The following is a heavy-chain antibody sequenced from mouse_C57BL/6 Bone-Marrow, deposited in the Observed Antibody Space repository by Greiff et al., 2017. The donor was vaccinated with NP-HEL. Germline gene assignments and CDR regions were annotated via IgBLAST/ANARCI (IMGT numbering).Heavy chain of an antibody. CDR3: ARRNYYGSSYPFAY. J-gene: IGHJ3*01. Sequence: EVMLVESGGDLVKPGGSLKLSCAASGFTFSSYGMSWVRQTPDKRLEWVATISSGGSYTYYPDSLKGRFTISSDNAKNTLYLQMSSLKSEDTAMYYCARRNYYGSSYPFAYWGQGTLVTVSA. CDR2: ISSGGSYT. V-gene: IGHV5-6*02. CDR1: GFTFSSYG. D-gene: IGHD1-1*01.